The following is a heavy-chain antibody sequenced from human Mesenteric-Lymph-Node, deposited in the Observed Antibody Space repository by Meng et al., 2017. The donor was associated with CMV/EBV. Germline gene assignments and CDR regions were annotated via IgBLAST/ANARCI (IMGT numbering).Heavy chain of an antibody. J-gene: IGHJ6*02. CDR1: GFTFSDYY. Sequence: GESLKISCAASGFTFSDYYMSWIRQAPGKGLEWVSYISSSGSTIYYADSVKGRFTISRDNAKNSLYLQMNSLRAEDTAVYYCASLVGATPDPYYGMDVWGQGTTVTVSS. CDR3: ASLVGATPDPYYGMDV. V-gene: IGHV3-11*04. CDR2: ISSSGSTI. D-gene: IGHD1-26*01.